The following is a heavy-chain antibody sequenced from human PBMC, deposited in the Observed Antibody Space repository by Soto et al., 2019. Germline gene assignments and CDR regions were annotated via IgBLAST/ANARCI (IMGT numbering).Heavy chain of an antibody. CDR3: ARGASDSSSYYFDY. Sequence: GGSLRLSCAASGFTFSSYAMSWVRQAPGKGLEGGSAISGSGGSTYYADSVKGRFTISRDNSKNTLYLHMNSLRAEDTAVYYCARGASDSSSYYFDYWGQGTLVTVSS. J-gene: IGHJ4*02. CDR2: ISGSGGST. D-gene: IGHD6-6*01. CDR1: GFTFSSYA. V-gene: IGHV3-23*01.